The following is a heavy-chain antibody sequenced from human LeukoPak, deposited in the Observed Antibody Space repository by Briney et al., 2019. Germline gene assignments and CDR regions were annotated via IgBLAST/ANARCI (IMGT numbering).Heavy chain of an antibody. CDR3: ALGLVTNY. CDR1: GFTVSSNF. D-gene: IGHD3-9*01. J-gene: IGHJ4*02. CDR2: IYSGGST. Sequence: GGSLRLSCAASGFTVSSNFMSWVRQAPGKGLEWVSVIYSGGSTYYVDSVKGRFTISRDNSKNTLHLQMNSLRVEDTAVYYCALGLVTNYWGQGTLVTLPS. V-gene: IGHV3-66*01.